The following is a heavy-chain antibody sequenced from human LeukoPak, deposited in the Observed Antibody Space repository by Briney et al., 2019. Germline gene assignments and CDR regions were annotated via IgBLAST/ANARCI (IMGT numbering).Heavy chain of an antibody. V-gene: IGHV4-59*08. CDR3: AGCDGYSGYDCWFDP. CDR2: IYYSGST. D-gene: IGHD5-12*01. Sequence: SETRSLTCTVSGGSISSYYWSWIRQPPGKGLEWIGYIYYSGSTNYNPSLKSRATISVDTSKNQFSLKLSSVTAADTAVYYCAGCDGYSGYDCWFDPWGQGTLVTVSS. CDR1: GGSISSYY. J-gene: IGHJ5*02.